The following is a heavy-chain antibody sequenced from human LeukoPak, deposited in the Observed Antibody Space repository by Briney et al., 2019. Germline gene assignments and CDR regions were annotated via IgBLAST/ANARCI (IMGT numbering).Heavy chain of an antibody. CDR1: GYTFTGYY. J-gene: IGHJ5*02. Sequence: ASVKVSCKASGYTFTGYYMHWVRQAPGQGLEWMGWINPNSGGTNYAQKFQGWVTMTRDTSISTAYMELSRLRFDDTAVYYCARGSITIFGVDPEFNWFDPWGQGTLVTVSS. CDR2: INPNSGGT. V-gene: IGHV1-2*04. D-gene: IGHD3-3*01. CDR3: ARGSITIFGVDPEFNWFDP.